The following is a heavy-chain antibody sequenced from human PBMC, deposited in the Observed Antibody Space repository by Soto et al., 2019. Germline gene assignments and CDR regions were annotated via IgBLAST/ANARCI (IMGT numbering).Heavy chain of an antibody. CDR1: GFTFSSYG. Sequence: QVQLVESGGGVVQPGRSLRLSCAASGFTFSSYGMHWVRQAPGKGLEWVAVISYDGSNKYYADSVKGRFTISRDNSKNPADLQMDRLGAEGTAVDDCAKLWGKDCSGWGFDYLGQGTLVTVSS. J-gene: IGHJ4*02. CDR2: ISYDGSNK. D-gene: IGHD6-19*01. V-gene: IGHV3-30*18. CDR3: AKLWGKDCSGWGFDY.